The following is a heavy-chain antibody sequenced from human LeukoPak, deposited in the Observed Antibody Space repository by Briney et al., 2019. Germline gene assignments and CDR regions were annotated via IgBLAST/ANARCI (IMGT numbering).Heavy chain of an antibody. D-gene: IGHD3-10*01. Sequence: SETLSLTCAVYGGSFSGYYWSWIRQPPGKGLEWIGEINHSGSTNYNPSLKSRVTISVDTSKNQFSLKLSSVTAADTAVYYCARGFVSGVFDYWGQGTLVTVSS. CDR2: INHSGST. V-gene: IGHV4-34*01. CDR3: ARGFVSGVFDY. CDR1: GGSFSGYY. J-gene: IGHJ4*02.